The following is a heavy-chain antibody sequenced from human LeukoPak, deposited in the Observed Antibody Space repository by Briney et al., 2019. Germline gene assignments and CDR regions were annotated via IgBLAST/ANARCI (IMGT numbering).Heavy chain of an antibody. D-gene: IGHD1-1*01. J-gene: IGHJ4*02. CDR3: ARGVYWSLDY. V-gene: IGHV3-23*01. CDR2: IAGGDEST. Sequence: GGSLRLSCAISGFIFNTNGMNWVRQSPGKGLEWLATIAGGDESTYYADSVKGRFAISRDNSKNAVFLHMNSLRVEDTAVYYCARGVYWSLDYWGQGTPVTVSS. CDR1: GFIFNTNG.